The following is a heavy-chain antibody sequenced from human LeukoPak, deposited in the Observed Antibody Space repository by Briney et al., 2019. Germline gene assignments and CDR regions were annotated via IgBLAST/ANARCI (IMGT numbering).Heavy chain of an antibody. J-gene: IGHJ4*02. D-gene: IGHD1-26*01. CDR2: FSAYADNT. V-gene: IGHV1-18*01. Sequence: ASVKVSCKASGYNFFSYGITWVRQAPGQGLEWMGWFSAYADNTNYVQKFQGRVTMTTDTSTSTAYMELRSLRSDDTAVYYCARDCIGCHGFDSWGQGTLVTVSS. CDR1: GYNFFSYG. CDR3: ARDCIGCHGFDS.